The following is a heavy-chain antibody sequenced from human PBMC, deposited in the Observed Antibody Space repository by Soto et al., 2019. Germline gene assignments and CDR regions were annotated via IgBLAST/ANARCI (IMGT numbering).Heavy chain of an antibody. CDR2: ISVYNGDT. D-gene: IGHD1-26*01. CDR1: GYSFTTYG. V-gene: IGHV1-18*01. J-gene: IGHJ3*01. CDR3: ARDRRDSVADRRSFDV. Sequence: ASVKVSCKASGYSFTTYGISWVRQAPGQGLEYMGWISVYNGDTNYAQKLQGRVTMTTDTSTSTAYMELRSLRSDDTAIYYCARDRRDSVADRRSFDVWGQGTMVT.